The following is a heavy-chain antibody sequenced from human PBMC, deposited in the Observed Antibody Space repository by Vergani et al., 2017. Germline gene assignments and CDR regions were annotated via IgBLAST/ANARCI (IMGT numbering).Heavy chain of an antibody. D-gene: IGHD3-10*01. J-gene: IGHJ5*02. CDR2: VDPEDGET. V-gene: IGHV1-69-2*01. CDR3: ARESDLTMVRATDGRTFDP. Sequence: EVQLVQSGAEVKKPGATVKISCKVSGYTFTDYYMHWVRQAPGKGLEWMGLVDPEDGETVYTKKFQGRVTMTADTSTDTAYMELSSLRSEDTAVYYCARESDLTMVRATDGRTFDPWGQGTLVTVSS. CDR1: GYTFTDYY.